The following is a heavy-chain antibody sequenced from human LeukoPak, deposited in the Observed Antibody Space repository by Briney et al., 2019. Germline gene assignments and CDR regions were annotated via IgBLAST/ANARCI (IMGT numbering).Heavy chain of an antibody. J-gene: IGHJ6*03. D-gene: IGHD6-6*01. CDR3: ARVARLYYYYMDV. V-gene: IGHV3-30-3*01. CDR1: GFTFSTSA. CDR2: TSDDGDLK. Sequence: PGGSLRLSCAASGFTFSTSAIHWVRQAPGKGLEWVAVTSDDGDLKYYADSVKGRFTISRDSSKNTLYLQMNSLRSEDTAVYYCARVARLYYYYMDVWGKGTTVTVSS.